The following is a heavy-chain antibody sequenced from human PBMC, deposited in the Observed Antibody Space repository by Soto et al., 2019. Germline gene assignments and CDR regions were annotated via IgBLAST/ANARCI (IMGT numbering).Heavy chain of an antibody. CDR2: IYSGGST. Sequence: EVQLVESGGGLVQPGGSLRLSCAVSGFTVRSNYMSWVRQAPGKGLEWVPIIYSGGSTYYADSVKGRFTISRDNSKNTLYLQMNSLRAEDTAVYYCAGIRPPLYWGQGTLVTVSS. D-gene: IGHD5-18*01. J-gene: IGHJ4*02. V-gene: IGHV3-66*01. CDR3: AGIRPPLY. CDR1: GFTVRSNY.